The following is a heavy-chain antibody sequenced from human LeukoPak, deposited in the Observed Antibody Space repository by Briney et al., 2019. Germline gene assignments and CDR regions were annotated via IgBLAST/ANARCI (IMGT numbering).Heavy chain of an antibody. Sequence: GGSLRLSCAASGFTFDDYGMSWVRQAPGKGPEWVSGINWNGGSTGYADSVKGRFTISRDNAKNSLYLQMNSLRAEDTALYYCARDILVRAHWYFDLWGRGTLVTVSS. V-gene: IGHV3-20*04. CDR2: INWNGGST. CDR1: GFTFDDYG. D-gene: IGHD2-15*01. J-gene: IGHJ2*01. CDR3: ARDILVRAHWYFDL.